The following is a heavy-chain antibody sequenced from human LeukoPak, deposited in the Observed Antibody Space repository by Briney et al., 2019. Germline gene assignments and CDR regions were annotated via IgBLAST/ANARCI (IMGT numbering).Heavy chain of an antibody. V-gene: IGHV4-31*03. Sequence: SQTLSLTCTVSGDSITSGSYYWAWIRQHPGKGLEWIGYIYYTGGTNNNPSLKSRVTISVVTSKNQFSLKLSSVTAADTAVYYCARAYSGSSYNWFDPWGQGTLVTVSS. CDR1: GDSITSGSYY. D-gene: IGHD1-26*01. CDR3: ARAYSGSSYNWFDP. CDR2: IYYTGGT. J-gene: IGHJ5*02.